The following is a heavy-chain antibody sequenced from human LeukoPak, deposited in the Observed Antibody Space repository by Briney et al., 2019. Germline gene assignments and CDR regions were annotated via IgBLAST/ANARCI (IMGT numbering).Heavy chain of an antibody. D-gene: IGHD1-7*01. V-gene: IGHV3-33*01. CDR1: GFTFSSYG. Sequence: GGSLRLSCAASGFTFSSYGMHWVRQAPGKGLEWVAVIWYDGSNKYYADCVKGRFTISRDNSKNTLYLQMNSLRAEDTAVYYCAREFNWNSRYYFDYWGQGTLVTVSS. J-gene: IGHJ4*02. CDR2: IWYDGSNK. CDR3: AREFNWNSRYYFDY.